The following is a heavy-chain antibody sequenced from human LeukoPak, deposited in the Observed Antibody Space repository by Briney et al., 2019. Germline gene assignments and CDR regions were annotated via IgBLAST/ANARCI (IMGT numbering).Heavy chain of an antibody. CDR1: GFTFDDYA. J-gene: IGHJ4*02. CDR3: TKARGKTQYYLDQ. V-gene: IGHV3-43D*03. CDR2: ISWDGGNT. D-gene: IGHD3-16*01. Sequence: GGSLRLSCAASGFTFDDYAMHWVRRAPGKGLEWVSLISWDGGNTYYADSVKGRFTISRDNSKNSLYLQMNSLRGEDTAFYYCTKARGKTQYYLDQWGQGTLVTVSS.